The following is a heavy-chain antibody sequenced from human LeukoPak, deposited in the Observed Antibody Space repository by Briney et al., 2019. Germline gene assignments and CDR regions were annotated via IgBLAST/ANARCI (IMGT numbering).Heavy chain of an antibody. J-gene: IGHJ4*02. CDR2: IYHSGST. V-gene: IGHV4-38-2*02. CDR3: ARRRPYYYGSGSYQYYFDY. Sequence: SETLSLTCTVSGYSISSGYYWGWIRQPPGKGLEWIGSIYHSGSTYYNPSLKNRVTISVDTSKNQFSLKLSSVTAADTAVYYCARRRPYYYGSGSYQYYFDYWGQGTLVTVSS. D-gene: IGHD3-10*01. CDR1: GYSISSGYY.